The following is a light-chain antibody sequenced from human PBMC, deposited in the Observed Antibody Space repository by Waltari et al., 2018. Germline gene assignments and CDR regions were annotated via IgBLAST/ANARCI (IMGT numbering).Light chain of an antibody. CDR2: GNQ. CDR3: QSYDNRLSGVV. V-gene: IGLV1-40*01. J-gene: IGLJ2*01. CDR1: SPNIGAGYD. Sequence: QSVLTQPPSMSGAPGQRVTIPCTGSSPNIGAGYDVNWYQQFPGTAPKLLIYGNQHRPSGVPDRFSGSKSGTSASLAITGLQPEDEADYFCQSYDNRLSGVVFGGGTKLTVL.